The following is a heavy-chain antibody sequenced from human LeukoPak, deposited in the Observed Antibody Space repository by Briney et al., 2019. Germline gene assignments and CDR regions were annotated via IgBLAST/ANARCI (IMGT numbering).Heavy chain of an antibody. CDR1: GFTFSASG. V-gene: IGHV3-23*01. CDR2: VTPSGDPT. CDR3: AKDSGWIQFIE. D-gene: IGHD5-24*01. J-gene: IGHJ4*02. Sequence: GSLRLSCAGSGFTFSASGMNWVRQAPGKGLEWVSGVTPSGDPTYYADSVKGRFITSRDNSKTTMYLQMNSLRAEDTGVYYCAKDSGWIQFIEWGQGTPVTVSS.